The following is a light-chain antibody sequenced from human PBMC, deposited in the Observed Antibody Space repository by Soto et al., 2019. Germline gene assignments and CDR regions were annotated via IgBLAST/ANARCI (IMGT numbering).Light chain of an antibody. CDR1: SSDVGGYNY. CDR3: SSYTGSSADV. J-gene: IGLJ1*01. V-gene: IGLV2-14*01. CDR2: EVS. Sequence: QSALTQPASVSGSPGQSITISCTGTSSDVGGYNYVSWYQQHPGKAPKLLIYEVSNRPSGVSNRSSGSKSGNTASLTISGLQAEDEAEYYCSSYTGSSADVFGTGTKLTVL.